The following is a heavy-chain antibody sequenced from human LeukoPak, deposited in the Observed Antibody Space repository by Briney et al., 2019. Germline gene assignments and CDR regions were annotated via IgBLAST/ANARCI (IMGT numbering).Heavy chain of an antibody. CDR1: GFTFSSYG. Sequence: GGSLRLSCAASGFTFSSYGMNWVRQAPGKGLEWVSYISSSSSTIYYADSVKGRFTISRDNAKNSLYLQMNSLRAEDTAVYYCAKEGNDSPIGYYYYYMDVWGKGTTVTVSS. J-gene: IGHJ6*03. CDR3: AKEGNDSPIGYYYYYMDV. V-gene: IGHV3-48*04. D-gene: IGHD3-3*01. CDR2: ISSSSSTI.